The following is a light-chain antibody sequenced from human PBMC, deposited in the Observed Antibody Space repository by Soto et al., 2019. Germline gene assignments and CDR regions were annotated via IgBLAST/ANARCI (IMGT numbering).Light chain of an antibody. CDR2: GAS. V-gene: IGKV3-20*01. Sequence: EMVLTQSPGTLPLSPGERATLSCRASQSVSSSYLAWYQQKPGQAPRLLIYGASSRATGIPDRFSGSGSGTDFTLTISRLEPEDFAVYYCQQYGSSPPTFGQGTKVEIK. J-gene: IGKJ1*01. CDR3: QQYGSSPPT. CDR1: QSVSSSY.